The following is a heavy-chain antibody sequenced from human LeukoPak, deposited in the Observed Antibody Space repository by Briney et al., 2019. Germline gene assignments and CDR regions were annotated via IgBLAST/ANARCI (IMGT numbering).Heavy chain of an antibody. CDR1: GFTVSSDY. J-gene: IGHJ4*02. D-gene: IGHD1-14*01. Sequence: GGSLRLSCAASGFTVSSDYMNWVRQAPGKGLEWVSVIYSGGTTYYADSVKGRFTISRDNSKNTLYLQMNSLRAEDTAVYYCARLFHGEPSMAPYFDYWGQGTLVTVSS. CDR3: ARLFHGEPSMAPYFDY. CDR2: IYSGGTT. V-gene: IGHV3-53*01.